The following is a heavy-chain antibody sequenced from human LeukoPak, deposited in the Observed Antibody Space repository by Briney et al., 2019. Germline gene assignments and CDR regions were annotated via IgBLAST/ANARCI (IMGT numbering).Heavy chain of an antibody. CDR1: GFTFSSYA. Sequence: GGSLRLSCEASGFTFSSYAMSWVRQAPGKGPEWVSGTTGSGGSTYYADSVKGRFTVSRDNSKNTLDLQMNSLRAEDTAVYFCVKDKTVVSSFVGDYWGQGTLVTVSS. CDR2: TTGSGGST. CDR3: VKDKTVVSSFVGDY. V-gene: IGHV3-23*01. J-gene: IGHJ4*02. D-gene: IGHD4-23*01.